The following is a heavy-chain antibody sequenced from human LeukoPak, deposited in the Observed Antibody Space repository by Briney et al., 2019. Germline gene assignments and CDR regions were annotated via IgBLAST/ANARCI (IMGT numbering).Heavy chain of an antibody. CDR1: GFTFSSYG. V-gene: IGHV3-23*01. CDR2: ISGSGGST. Sequence: PGGSLRLSCAASGFTFSSYGMSWVRQAPGKGLEWVSVISGSGGSTNYADAVEGRFTISRDNSKNTLYLQMNSLRAEDTAVYYCARRGTYFDYWGQGTLVTVSS. J-gene: IGHJ4*02. CDR3: ARRGTYFDY. D-gene: IGHD3-16*01.